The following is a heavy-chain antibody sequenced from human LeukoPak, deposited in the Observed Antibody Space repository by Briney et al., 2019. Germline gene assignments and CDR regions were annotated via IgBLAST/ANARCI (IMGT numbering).Heavy chain of an antibody. CDR1: GYTFTSYG. J-gene: IGHJ6*03. CDR3: ATSPMPIAAAGPYYYYYYYMDV. CDR2: ISAYNGNT. Sequence: GASVKVSCKASGYTFTSYGISWVRQAPGQGLEWMGWISAYNGNTNYAQKLQGRVTMTTDTSTSTAYMELRSLRSDDTAVYYCATSPMPIAAAGPYYYYYYYMDVWGKGTTVTVSS. D-gene: IGHD6-13*01. V-gene: IGHV1-18*01.